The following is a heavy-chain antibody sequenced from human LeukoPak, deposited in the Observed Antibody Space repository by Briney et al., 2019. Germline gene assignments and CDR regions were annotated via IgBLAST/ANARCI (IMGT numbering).Heavy chain of an antibody. CDR3: ARARGGSNWFDP. Sequence: GGSLRLSCAASGFTFSSYDMHWVRQATAKGLEWVSAIGTAGDTYYPGSVKGRFTISRENAKNSLYLQMNSLRAGDTAVYYCARARGGSNWFDPWGQGTLVTVSS. CDR1: GFTFSSYD. CDR2: IGTAGDT. D-gene: IGHD5-12*01. V-gene: IGHV3-13*01. J-gene: IGHJ5*02.